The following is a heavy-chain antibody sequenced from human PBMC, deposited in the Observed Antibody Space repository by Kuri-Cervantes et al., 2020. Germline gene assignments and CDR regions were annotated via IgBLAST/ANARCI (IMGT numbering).Heavy chain of an antibody. V-gene: IGHV4-30-4*01. CDR2: IYYSGST. CDR3: ARESPYYYDSRPFDY. Sequence: SETLSLTCTVSGGSISSGDYYWSWIRQPPGKGLEWIGYIYYSGSTYYNPSLKSRVTISVDTSKNQFSLKLSSVTAADTAVYYCARESPYYYDSRPFDYWGQGTLVTVSS. D-gene: IGHD3-22*01. CDR1: GGSISSGDYY. J-gene: IGHJ4*02.